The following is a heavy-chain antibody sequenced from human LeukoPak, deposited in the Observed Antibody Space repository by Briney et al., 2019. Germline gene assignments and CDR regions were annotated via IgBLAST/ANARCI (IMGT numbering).Heavy chain of an antibody. Sequence: SETLSLTCTVSGYSISSGYYWGWIRQPPGKGLEWIGNIYHSGSTYYNPSLKSRVTISVDTSKNQFSLKLSSVTAADTAVYYCARDDSSPNWFDPWGQGTLVTVSS. V-gene: IGHV4-38-2*02. D-gene: IGHD2-21*01. J-gene: IGHJ5*02. CDR3: ARDDSSPNWFDP. CDR1: GYSISSGYY. CDR2: IYHSGST.